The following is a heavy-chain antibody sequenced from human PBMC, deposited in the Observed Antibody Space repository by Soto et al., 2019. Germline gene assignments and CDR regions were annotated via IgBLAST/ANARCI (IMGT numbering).Heavy chain of an antibody. CDR2: INPSGDST. V-gene: IGHV1-46*01. CDR1: GYPFSSYY. Sequence: ASMKVSWKASGYPFSSYYMPWGRQAPGQGLEWMGVINPSGDSTTYAQKFQGRVTMTKDTSTSTLYMELSGLRSEDTAVYYCARDWEFGFWGQGTLVTVSS. J-gene: IGHJ4*02. D-gene: IGHD3-10*01. CDR3: ARDWEFGF.